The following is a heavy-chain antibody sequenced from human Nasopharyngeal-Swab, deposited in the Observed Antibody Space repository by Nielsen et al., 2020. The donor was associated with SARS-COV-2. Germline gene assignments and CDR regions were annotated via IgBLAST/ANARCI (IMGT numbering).Heavy chain of an antibody. CDR2: ISWNSGSI. J-gene: IGHJ6*02. CDR1: GFTFSSYW. CDR3: ATVKGGSWGYYYGMDV. Sequence: SLKISCAASGFTFSSYWMSWVRQAPGKGLEWVSGISWNSGSIGYADSVKGRFTISRDNAKNSLYLQMNSLRAEDTALYYCATVKGGSWGYYYGMDVWGQGTTVTVSS. D-gene: IGHD2-15*01. V-gene: IGHV3-9*01.